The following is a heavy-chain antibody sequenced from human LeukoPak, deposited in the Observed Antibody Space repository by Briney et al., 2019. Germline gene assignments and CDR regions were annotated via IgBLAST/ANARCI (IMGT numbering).Heavy chain of an antibody. V-gene: IGHV3-21*01. CDR3: ARPYYGSGSYYKGDYFDY. CDR2: ISSSSSYI. Sequence: GGSLRLSCAASGFTFSSYSMNWVRQAPGKGLEWVSSISSSSSYIYYADSVKGRFTISRDNATNSLYLQMNSLRAEDTAVYYCARPYYGSGSYYKGDYFDYWGQGTLVTVSS. CDR1: GFTFSSYS. J-gene: IGHJ4*02. D-gene: IGHD3-10*01.